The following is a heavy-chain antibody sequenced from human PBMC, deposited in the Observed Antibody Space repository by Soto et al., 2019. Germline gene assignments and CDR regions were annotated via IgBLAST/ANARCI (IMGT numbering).Heavy chain of an antibody. Sequence: QVQLVESGGGVVQPGRSLRLSCAASGFTFSSYAMHWVRQAPGKGLEWVAVISYDGSNKYYADSVKGRFTISRDNSKNTLYLQMNSLRAEDTAVYYCARDREDIVVVPAAHNYFDYWGQGTLVTVSS. CDR3: ARDREDIVVVPAAHNYFDY. V-gene: IGHV3-30-3*01. D-gene: IGHD2-2*01. J-gene: IGHJ4*02. CDR1: GFTFSSYA. CDR2: ISYDGSNK.